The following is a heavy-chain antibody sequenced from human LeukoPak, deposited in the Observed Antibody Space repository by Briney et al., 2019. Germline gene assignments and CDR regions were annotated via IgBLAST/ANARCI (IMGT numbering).Heavy chain of an antibody. CDR1: GFTFRDHG. CDR2: ITASGLTT. D-gene: IGHD3-10*01. CDR3: AQDGGRVLWFGMGHWFDP. J-gene: IGHJ5*02. V-gene: IGHV3-23*01. Sequence: QPGGSLRLSCETSGFTFRDHGLSWVRQAPGKGLEWVSTITASGLTTYYADSVKGRFTISRDTSKNALFLEMSSLRADDTALYYCAQDGGRVLWFGMGHWFDPRGLGTLVTVSS.